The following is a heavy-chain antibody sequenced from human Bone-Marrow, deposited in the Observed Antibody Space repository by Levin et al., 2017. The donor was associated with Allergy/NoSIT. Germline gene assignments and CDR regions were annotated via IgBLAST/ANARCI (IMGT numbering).Heavy chain of an antibody. J-gene: IGHJ6*02. CDR2: ISYDGSNK. CDR1: GFTFSSYA. V-gene: IGHV3-30-3*01. CDR3: AREWGVVVPAAITFYYYYYGMDV. D-gene: IGHD2-2*02. Sequence: LSLTCAASGFTFSSYAMHWVRQAPGKGLEWVAVISYDGSNKYYADSVKGRFTISRDNSKNTLYLQMNSLRAEDTAVYYCAREWGVVVPAAITFYYYYYGMDVWGQGTTVTVSS.